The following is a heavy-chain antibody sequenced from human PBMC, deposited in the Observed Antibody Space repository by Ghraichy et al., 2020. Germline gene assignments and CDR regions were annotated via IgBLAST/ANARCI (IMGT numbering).Heavy chain of an antibody. CDR1: GFPFSSYV. CDR3: AKYRWELQRFDD. CDR2: ISGNSGST. D-gene: IGHD1-26*01. V-gene: IGHV3-23*01. J-gene: IGHJ4*02. Sequence: LSLTCEASGFPFSSYVMSWVRQAPGKGLEWVSTISGNSGSTYYADSVKGRFTISRDNSKNTLYLQMNSLRADDTAVYYCAKYRWELQRFDDWGQGTLVTVSS.